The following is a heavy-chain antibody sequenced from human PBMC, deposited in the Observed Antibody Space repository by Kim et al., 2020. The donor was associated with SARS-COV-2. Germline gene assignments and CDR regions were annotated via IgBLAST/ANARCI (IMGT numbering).Heavy chain of an antibody. V-gene: IGHV3-30-3*01. Sequence: GGSLRLSCAASGFTFNNFPMLWVRQAPGKWLEWVAVISSDGSDKYYGDSVKGRFTISRDNSKNTLSLQTNSLTTEDTAVYYCARAGKVGATYWFDPWGQGTLVTVSS. CDR2: ISSDGSDK. J-gene: IGHJ5*02. D-gene: IGHD1-26*01. CDR3: ARAGKVGATYWFDP. CDR1: GFTFNNFP.